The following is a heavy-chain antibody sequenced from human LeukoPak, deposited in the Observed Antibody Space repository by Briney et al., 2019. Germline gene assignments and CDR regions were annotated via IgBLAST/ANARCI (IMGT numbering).Heavy chain of an antibody. CDR2: INPNSGGT. Sequence: EASVKVSCKASGYTFTGYYMHWVRQAPGQGLEWMGWINPNSGGTNYAQKFQGRVTITRDTSISTAYMELSRLRSDDTAVYYCAREPVDTAMVGEAFQHWGQGTPVTVSS. J-gene: IGHJ1*01. CDR1: GYTFTGYY. D-gene: IGHD5-18*01. V-gene: IGHV1-2*02. CDR3: AREPVDTAMVGEAFQH.